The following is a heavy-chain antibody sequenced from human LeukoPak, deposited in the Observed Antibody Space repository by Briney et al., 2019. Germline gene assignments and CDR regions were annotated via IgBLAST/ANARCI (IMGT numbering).Heavy chain of an antibody. CDR2: ISPILGLR. J-gene: IGHJ6*02. Sequence: SVKVSCKTSGSTFIRDTISWVRQAPGQGLEWMGRISPILGLRNFAQKFQGRVTITADKSTSTAYMELSSLRSEDTAVYYCEREFEGYDDYSDSYYGMDVWGQGTTVTVSS. V-gene: IGHV1-69*04. CDR1: GSTFIRDT. CDR3: EREFEGYDDYSDSYYGMDV. D-gene: IGHD4-17*01.